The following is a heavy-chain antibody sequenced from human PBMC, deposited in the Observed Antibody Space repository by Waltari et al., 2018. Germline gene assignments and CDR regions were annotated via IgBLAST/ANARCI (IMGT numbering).Heavy chain of an antibody. CDR3: ARGEAKGPKGSYFDY. J-gene: IGHJ4*02. V-gene: IGHV4-59*01. Sequence: QVQLQESGPGLVKPSETLSLTCTVSGGSISSYYWSWIRQPPGKGLEWIGYIYYSGSTNYNPSLKSRVTISVDTSKNQFSLKLSSVTAADTAVYYCARGEAKGPKGSYFDYWGQGTLVTVSS. CDR2: IYYSGST. CDR1: GGSISSYY.